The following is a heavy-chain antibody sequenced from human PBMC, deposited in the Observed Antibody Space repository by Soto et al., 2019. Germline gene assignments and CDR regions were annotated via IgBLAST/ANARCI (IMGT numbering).Heavy chain of an antibody. D-gene: IGHD2-21*02. CDR1: GGSISSYY. J-gene: IGHJ4*02. V-gene: IGHV4-59*01. Sequence: PSETLYLTCTVPGGSISSYYWSWIRQPPGKGLEWIGYIYYSGSTNYNPSLKSRVTISVDTSKNQFSLKLSSVTAADTAVDYCARFRCGGDCYYDYGGQGTLVTVSS. CDR2: IYYSGST. CDR3: ARFRCGGDCYYDY.